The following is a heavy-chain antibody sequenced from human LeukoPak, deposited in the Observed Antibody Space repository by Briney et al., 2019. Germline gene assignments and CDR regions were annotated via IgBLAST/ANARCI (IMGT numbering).Heavy chain of an antibody. CDR3: ARSGYSSSWSWYYFDY. V-gene: IGHV1-69*01. J-gene: IGHJ4*02. CDR1: GGTFSIYA. Sequence: SVKASCKASGGTFSIYAISWVRQAPGQGLEWMGGIIPIFGTANYAQKFQGRVTITADESTSTAYMELSSLRSEDTAVYYCARSGYSSSWSWYYFDYWGQGTLVTVSS. CDR2: IIPIFGTA. D-gene: IGHD6-13*01.